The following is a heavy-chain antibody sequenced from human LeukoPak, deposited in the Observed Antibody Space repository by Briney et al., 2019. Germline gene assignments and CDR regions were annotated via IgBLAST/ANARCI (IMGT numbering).Heavy chain of an antibody. Sequence: SVKVSCKASGGTFSSYAISWVRQAPGQGLEWMGGIIPIFGTSNYAQKFQGRVTITTDESTSTAYMELSSLRSEDTAVYYCARETYYDILTGHGAFDIWGQGTMVTVSS. CDR3: ARETYYDILTGHGAFDI. CDR1: GGTFSSYA. CDR2: IIPIFGTS. J-gene: IGHJ3*02. D-gene: IGHD3-9*01. V-gene: IGHV1-69*05.